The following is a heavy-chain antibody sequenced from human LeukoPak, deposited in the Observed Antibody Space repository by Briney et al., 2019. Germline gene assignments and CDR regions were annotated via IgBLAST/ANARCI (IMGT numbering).Heavy chain of an antibody. J-gene: IGHJ4*02. CDR3: ARGPTIFGVVIIDY. V-gene: IGHV1-8*03. CDR2: MNPNSGNT. CDR1: GYTFTSYG. D-gene: IGHD3-3*01. Sequence: GASVKVSCKASGYTFTSYGISWVRQAPGQGLEWMGWMNPNSGNTGYAQKFQGRVTITRNTSISTAYMELSSLRSEDTAVYYCARGPTIFGVVIIDYWGQGTLVTVSS.